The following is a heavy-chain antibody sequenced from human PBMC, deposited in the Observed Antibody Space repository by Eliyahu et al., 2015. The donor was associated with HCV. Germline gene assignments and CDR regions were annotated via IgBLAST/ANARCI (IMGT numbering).Heavy chain of an antibody. J-gene: IGHJ4*02. CDR3: TTRGPYYDSFDN. V-gene: IGHV3-49*04. Sequence: EVQLVESGGGLVRPGRSLTLPCTTSGFTFGYYAMSWVRQAPGKGLGWVGFIRSKAYGGTTDYAASVKGRFSISRDDSKSIAYLHMNSLKTEDTGVYYCTTRGPYYDSFDNWGQGTLVTVSS. D-gene: IGHD3-22*01. CDR1: GFTFGYYA. CDR2: IRSKAYGGTT.